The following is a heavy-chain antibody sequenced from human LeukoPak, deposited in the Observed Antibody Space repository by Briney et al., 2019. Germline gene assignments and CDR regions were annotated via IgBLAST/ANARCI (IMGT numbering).Heavy chain of an antibody. CDR1: GFTFSTFS. V-gene: IGHV3-48*04. J-gene: IGHJ6*02. D-gene: IGHD3-9*01. CDR2: IRSSGSTT. Sequence: GALRLSCAASGFTFSTFSMNWVRQAPGKGLEWVSYIRSSGSTTDYTGSVKGRFTISRDNAKNSLYLQMNSLRAEDTALYYCAKESIRYIYGMDVWGQGTTVTVSS. CDR3: AKESIRYIYGMDV.